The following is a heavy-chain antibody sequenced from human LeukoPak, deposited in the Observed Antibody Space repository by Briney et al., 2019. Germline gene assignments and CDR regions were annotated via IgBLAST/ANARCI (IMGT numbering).Heavy chain of an antibody. CDR2: MNPNSGNT. D-gene: IGHD1-14*01. J-gene: IGHJ3*02. V-gene: IGHV1-8*03. CDR1: GYIFTSYD. Sequence: GASVKVSCKASGYIFTSYDINWVRQATGQGLEWMGWMNPNSGNTGYAQKFQGRVTITRNTSISTAYMELSSLRSEDTAVYYCARGPTVPLLRKTEDLDAFDIWGQGTMVTVSS. CDR3: ARGPTVPLLRKTEDLDAFDI.